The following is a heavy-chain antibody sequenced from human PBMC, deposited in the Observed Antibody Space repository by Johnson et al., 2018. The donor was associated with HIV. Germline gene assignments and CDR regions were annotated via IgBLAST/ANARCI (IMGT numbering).Heavy chain of an antibody. CDR1: GFTFEDYG. CDR3: ARGKGAAAGLDAFDI. Sequence: EVQLVESGGGVVRPGGSLRLSCAASGFTFEDYGMSWVRQPPGKGLEWVSGINWSGGSPAYADSLKGRFTISRDNDKKSLYLHVNSLRAEDTAFYYCARGKGAAAGLDAFDIWGQGTMVTVSS. V-gene: IGHV3-20*04. CDR2: INWSGGSP. D-gene: IGHD6-13*01. J-gene: IGHJ3*02.